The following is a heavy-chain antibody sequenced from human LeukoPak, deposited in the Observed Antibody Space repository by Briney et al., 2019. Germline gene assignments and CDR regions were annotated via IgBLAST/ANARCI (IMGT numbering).Heavy chain of an antibody. V-gene: IGHV4-59*01. J-gene: IGHJ6*03. CDR3: ARWGGYSYYYYMDV. CDR2: IYYSGST. D-gene: IGHD5-18*01. Sequence: SETLSLTCTVSGDSISSYYWSWIRQPPGKGLEWIGYIYYSGSTNYNPSLKSRVTISVDTSKNQFSLKLSSVTAADTAVYYCARWGGYSYYYYMDVWGKGTTVTVSS. CDR1: GDSISSYY.